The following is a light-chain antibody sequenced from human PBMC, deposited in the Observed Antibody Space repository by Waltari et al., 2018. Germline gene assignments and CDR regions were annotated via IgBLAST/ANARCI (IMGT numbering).Light chain of an antibody. V-gene: IGLV3-19*01. CDR3: LSRDTSSTRL. CDR2: GQD. J-gene: IGLJ2*01. CDR1: ILRRYY. Sequence: SSALTPDPAVSVALGQTVRITCQGDILRRYYAIWYQQRPGQAPILVLYGQDNRPSGIPDRFSGSTSGNTASLTITGAQAEDEADYYCLSRDTSSTRLFGGGTRLTV.